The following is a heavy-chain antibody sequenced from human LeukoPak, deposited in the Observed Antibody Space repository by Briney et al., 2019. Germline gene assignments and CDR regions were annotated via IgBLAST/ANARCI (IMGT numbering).Heavy chain of an antibody. Sequence: GGSLRLSCAASGFTFSGSALHWVRQASGKGLEWVGRIRSTANGYATAYAASVKGRFTISRDDSKNTAYLQMDSLKTEDTAVYYCAGMSLAANFDYWGQGTLVTVSS. V-gene: IGHV3-73*01. J-gene: IGHJ4*02. D-gene: IGHD6-19*01. CDR1: GFTFSGSA. CDR2: IRSTANGYAT. CDR3: AGMSLAANFDY.